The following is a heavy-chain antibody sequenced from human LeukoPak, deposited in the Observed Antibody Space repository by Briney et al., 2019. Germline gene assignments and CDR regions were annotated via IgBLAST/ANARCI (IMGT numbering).Heavy chain of an antibody. CDR3: ARGGSPVGATNDY. D-gene: IGHD1-26*01. V-gene: IGHV4-34*01. Sequence: SETLSLTCAVYGVSFSGYYWSWIRQPPAKGLEWIGEINHSGSTNYNPSLKSRVTISVDTSKSQFSLKLSSVTAAETAVHYCARGGSPVGATNDYWGQGTLVTVSS. J-gene: IGHJ4*02. CDR1: GVSFSGYY. CDR2: INHSGST.